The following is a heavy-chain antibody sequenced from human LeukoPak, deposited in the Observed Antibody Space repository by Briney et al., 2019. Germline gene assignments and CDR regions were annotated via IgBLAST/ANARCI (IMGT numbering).Heavy chain of an antibody. Sequence: GGSLRLSCAASGFTFSSYGMHWVRQAPGKGLEWVAVISYDGSNKYYADSVKGRFTISRDNSKNTLYLQMNSLRAEDTAIYYCARDRGDPDYYFDQWGQGTLVTVSS. D-gene: IGHD7-27*01. V-gene: IGHV3-30*03. CDR2: ISYDGSNK. J-gene: IGHJ4*02. CDR1: GFTFSSYG. CDR3: ARDRGDPDYYFDQ.